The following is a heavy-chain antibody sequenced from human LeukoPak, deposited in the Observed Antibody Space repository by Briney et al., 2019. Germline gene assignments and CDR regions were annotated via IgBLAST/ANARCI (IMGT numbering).Heavy chain of an antibody. D-gene: IGHD3-22*01. CDR2: INSDGSST. CDR3: ARDSIGYYDSSDVYYFDY. J-gene: IGHJ4*02. Sequence: GGSLRLSCAASGFTFSSYWMHWVRQAPGKGLVWVSRINSDGSSTSYADSVKGRFTISRDNAKNSLYLQMNSLRAEDTAVYYCARDSIGYYDSSDVYYFDYWGQGTLVTVSS. V-gene: IGHV3-74*01. CDR1: GFTFSSYW.